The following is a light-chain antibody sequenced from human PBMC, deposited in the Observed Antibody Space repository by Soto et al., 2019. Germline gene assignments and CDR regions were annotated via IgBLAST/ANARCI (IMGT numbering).Light chain of an antibody. CDR3: SSYTRSSTSYV. CDR2: DVS. J-gene: IGLJ1*01. V-gene: IGLV2-14*03. CDR1: SSDVGAYNY. Sequence: QSALTQPASVSGSPGQSITISCTGTSSDVGAYNYVSWYQHHPGKAPKLMIYDVSNRPSGVSNRFSGSKSGNTASLTISGLQAEDEADYYCSSYTRSSTSYVFGTATKLTVL.